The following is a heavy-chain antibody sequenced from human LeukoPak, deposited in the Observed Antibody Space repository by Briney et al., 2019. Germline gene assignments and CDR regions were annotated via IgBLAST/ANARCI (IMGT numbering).Heavy chain of an antibody. V-gene: IGHV1-46*01. J-gene: IGHJ6*02. CDR3: ARDKGGIAVAGTGYYYGMDV. Sequence: ASVKVSCKASGYTFTSYYMHWVRQAPGQGLEWMGIINPSGSSTSYAQKFQGRVTMTRDTSTSTVYMELSSLRSEDTAVYYCARDKGGIAVAGTGYYYGMDVWGQGTTVTVSS. CDR2: INPSGSST. D-gene: IGHD6-19*01. CDR1: GYTFTSYY.